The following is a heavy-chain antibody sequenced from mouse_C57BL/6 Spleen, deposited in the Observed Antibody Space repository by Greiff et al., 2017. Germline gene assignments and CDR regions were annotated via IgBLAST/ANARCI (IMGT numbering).Heavy chain of an antibody. CDR2: IYPGDGDT. Sequence: VQLQQSGPELAKPGASVKISCKASGYAFSSSWMNWVKQRPGKGLEWIGRIYPGDGDTNYNGKFKGKATLTADKSSSTAYMQLSSLTSGDSAVYFCARSFDYWGQGTTLTVSS. V-gene: IGHV1-82*01. CDR3: ARSFDY. CDR1: GYAFSSSW. J-gene: IGHJ2*01.